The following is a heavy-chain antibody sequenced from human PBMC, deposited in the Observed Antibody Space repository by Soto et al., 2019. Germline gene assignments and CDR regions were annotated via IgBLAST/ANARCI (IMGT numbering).Heavy chain of an antibody. CDR2: INHSGST. V-gene: IGHV4-34*01. J-gene: IGHJ4*02. CDR3: ARRKDIVATIKGNRYFDY. D-gene: IGHD5-12*01. CDR1: GGSFSGYY. Sequence: SETLSLTCAVYGGSFSGYYWSWIRQPPGKGLEWIGEINHSGSTNYNPSLKSRVTISVDTSKNQFSLKLSSVTAADTAVYYCARRKDIVATIKGNRYFDYWGQGTLVTAPQ.